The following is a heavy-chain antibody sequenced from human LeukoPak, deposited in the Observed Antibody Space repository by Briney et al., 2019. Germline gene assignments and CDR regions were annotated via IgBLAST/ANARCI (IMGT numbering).Heavy chain of an antibody. V-gene: IGHV4-39*07. Sequence: SETLSLTCTVSGGSISSSSYYWGWIRQPPGKGLEWIGSIYYSGSTYYNPSLKSRVTISVDTSKNQFSLKLSSVTAADTAVYYCVRGTMVYDYWGQGTLVTVSS. CDR3: VRGTMVYDY. CDR1: GGSISSSSYY. CDR2: IYYSGST. D-gene: IGHD3-10*01. J-gene: IGHJ4*02.